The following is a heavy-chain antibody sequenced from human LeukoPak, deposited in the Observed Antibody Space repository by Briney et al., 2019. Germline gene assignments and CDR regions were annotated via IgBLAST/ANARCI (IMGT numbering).Heavy chain of an antibody. D-gene: IGHD7-27*01. J-gene: IGHJ4*02. CDR3: ARGAGANWDFDY. Sequence: ASVKVSCKASGGTFSSYATSWVRQAPGQGLEWMGGIIPIFGTANYAQKFQGRVTITTDESTSTAYMELSSLRSEDTAVYYCARGAGANWDFDYWGQGTLVTVSS. CDR1: GGTFSSYA. CDR2: IIPIFGTA. V-gene: IGHV1-69*05.